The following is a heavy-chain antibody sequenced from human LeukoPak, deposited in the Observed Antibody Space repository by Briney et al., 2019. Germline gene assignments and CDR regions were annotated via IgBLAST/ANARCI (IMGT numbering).Heavy chain of an antibody. Sequence: SETLSLTCAVYGGSFSGYYWSWIRQPPGKGLEWIGEINHSGSTNYNPSLKSRVTISVDTSKNPFSLKLSSVTAADTAVYYCARKGSYLGYWGQGTLVTVSS. J-gene: IGHJ4*02. CDR1: GGSFSGYY. CDR2: INHSGST. V-gene: IGHV4-34*01. CDR3: ARKGSYLGY. D-gene: IGHD3-16*01.